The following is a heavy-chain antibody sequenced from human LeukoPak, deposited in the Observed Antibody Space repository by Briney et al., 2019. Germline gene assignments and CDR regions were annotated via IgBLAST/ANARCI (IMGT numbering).Heavy chain of an antibody. CDR2: INTDGRTT. J-gene: IGHJ5*02. D-gene: IGHD2-2*01. CDR3: ARGTRGFDP. CDR1: GFTLSSYW. V-gene: IGHV3-74*01. Sequence: GGSLRLSCAASGFTLSSYWMYWVRQAPGKGLVWVSRINTDGRTTNYADSVKGRFTISRDNAKNTLFLQMNSLRLEDTAVYYCARGTRGFDPWGQGTLVTVSS.